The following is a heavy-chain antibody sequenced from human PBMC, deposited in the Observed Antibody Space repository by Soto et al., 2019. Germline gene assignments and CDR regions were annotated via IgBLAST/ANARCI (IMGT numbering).Heavy chain of an antibody. J-gene: IGHJ5*02. CDR1: GGSITSANW. V-gene: IGHV4-4*02. CDR3: ARVLRGSFDP. Sequence: PSETLSLTCAVSGGSITSANWWTWVRQPPGGGLEWIGEISHSGITNYKASLKSRVTMSVDKTKNDVSLKLTSVTAADTAVYYCARVLRGSFDPWGQGTPVTVSS. CDR2: ISHSGIT. D-gene: IGHD5-12*01.